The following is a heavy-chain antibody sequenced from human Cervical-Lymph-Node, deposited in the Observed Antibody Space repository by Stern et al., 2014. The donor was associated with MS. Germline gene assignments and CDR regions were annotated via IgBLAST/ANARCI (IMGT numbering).Heavy chain of an antibody. CDR2: LHPEDVEI. CDR3: AVLGYDSAFRH. Sequence: VQLVESGAEVKNPGASVKVSCKVSGSSLNQLSMHWLRQAPGKGLEWVGGLHPEDVEINYAQDFQGRVTMTEDASTDTTFMELTSLRSDDTAVYYCAVLGYDSAFRHWGQGSLVTVSS. J-gene: IGHJ1*01. V-gene: IGHV1-24*01. CDR1: GSSLNQLS. D-gene: IGHD3-22*01.